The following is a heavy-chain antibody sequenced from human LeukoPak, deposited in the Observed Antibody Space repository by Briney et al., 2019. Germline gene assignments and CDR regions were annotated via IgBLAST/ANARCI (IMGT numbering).Heavy chain of an antibody. V-gene: IGHV3-30*02. CDR1: GFTFSSYG. D-gene: IGHD2-15*01. Sequence: GGSLRLSCAASGFTFSSYGMHWVRQAPGKGLEWVAFIRYDGSNKYYADSVKGRFTISRDNSKNTLYLQMNSLRAEDTAVYYCAKDPRYCSGGSCYSWGRGTLVTVSS. CDR2: IRYDGSNK. J-gene: IGHJ4*02. CDR3: AKDPRYCSGGSCYS.